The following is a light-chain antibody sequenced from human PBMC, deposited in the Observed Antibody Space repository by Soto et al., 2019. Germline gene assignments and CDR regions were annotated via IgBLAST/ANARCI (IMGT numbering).Light chain of an antibody. J-gene: IGKJ1*01. Sequence: DIVMTQSPDSLAVSLGERATNNCKSSQSVLYSSNNKNCLAWYQQKPGQPPKLLIYWASTRESGVPDRFSGSGSGTDFTLTISSLQAEDVAVYYCQQYYSTLWTFGQGTKVEIK. CDR1: QSVLYSSNNKNC. V-gene: IGKV4-1*01. CDR2: WAS. CDR3: QQYYSTLWT.